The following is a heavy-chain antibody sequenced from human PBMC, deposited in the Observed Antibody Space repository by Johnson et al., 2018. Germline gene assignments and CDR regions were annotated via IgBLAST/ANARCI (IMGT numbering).Heavy chain of an antibody. CDR3: ARDLGGYSPKGEDAFDS. D-gene: IGHD6-25*01. CDR2: IGFNGKKK. CDR1: GFTFSNYG. J-gene: IGHJ3*02. Sequence: QVQLQEAGGGVVQPGTSLRLSCAASGFTFSNYGMHWVRQAPGKGREWVAVIGFNGKKKYYGDSVKGRFTISRDNSNDTLYLQMKSLRVDDTAVYYCARDLGGYSPKGEDAFDSWGQVTMVTVSS. V-gene: IGHV3-33*01.